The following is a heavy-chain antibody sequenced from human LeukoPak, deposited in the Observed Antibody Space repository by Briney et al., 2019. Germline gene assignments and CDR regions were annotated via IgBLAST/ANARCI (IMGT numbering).Heavy chain of an antibody. CDR2: ISWNSSSI. CDR1: GFLFNNYA. J-gene: IGHJ4*02. D-gene: IGHD6-19*01. CDR3: AKDNRRHYTSGPNPDSLH. Sequence: SLGLSCAGSGFLFNNYAMHWVRQPPGKGLEWVSGISWNSSSIDYADSVKGRFTISRDNAKNSLYLQMNSLRVEDTAFYYCAKDNRRHYTSGPNPDSLHWGQGALVTVSS. V-gene: IGHV3-9*01.